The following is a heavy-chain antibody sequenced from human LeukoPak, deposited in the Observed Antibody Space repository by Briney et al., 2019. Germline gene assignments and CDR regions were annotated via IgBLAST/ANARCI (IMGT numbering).Heavy chain of an antibody. J-gene: IGHJ4*02. Sequence: GGSLRLSCAASGFTFSSYSMNWVRQAPGKGLKWVSYISSSSSTIYYVDSVKGRFTISRDNAKNSLYLQMNSLRAEDTAAYYCAIHSSSQSFDCWGQGTLVTVSS. CDR2: ISSSSSTI. D-gene: IGHD6-13*01. CDR1: GFTFSSYS. V-gene: IGHV3-48*01. CDR3: AIHSSSQSFDC.